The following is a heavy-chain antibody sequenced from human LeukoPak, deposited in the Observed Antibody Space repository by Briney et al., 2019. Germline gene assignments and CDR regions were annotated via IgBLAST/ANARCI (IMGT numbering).Heavy chain of an antibody. J-gene: IGHJ6*02. D-gene: IGHD6-19*01. CDR1: GFTFSSYA. Sequence: PGGSLRLSCAASGFTFSSYAMSWVRQAPGKGLEWVSCISAGGGNTYYADSVKGRFTISRDNAKNSLYLQMNSLRAEDTAVYYCARVFVVSGWRYYYYGMDVWGQGTTVTVSS. CDR3: ARVFVVSGWRYYYYGMDV. V-gene: IGHV3-23*01. CDR2: ISAGGGNT.